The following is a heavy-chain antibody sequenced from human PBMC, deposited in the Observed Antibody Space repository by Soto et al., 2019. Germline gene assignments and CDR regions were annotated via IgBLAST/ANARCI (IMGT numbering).Heavy chain of an antibody. D-gene: IGHD5-18*01. CDR3: ARSLGGTAMDYYYYYGMDV. Sequence: SLSLTCTVSGGSISSGGYYWSWIRQHPGKGLEWIGYIYYSGSTYYNPSLKSRVTISVDTSKNQFSLKLSSVTAADTAVYYCARSLGGTAMDYYYYYGMDVWGQGTTVTVSS. CDR1: GGSISSGGYY. CDR2: IYYSGST. J-gene: IGHJ6*02. V-gene: IGHV4-31*03.